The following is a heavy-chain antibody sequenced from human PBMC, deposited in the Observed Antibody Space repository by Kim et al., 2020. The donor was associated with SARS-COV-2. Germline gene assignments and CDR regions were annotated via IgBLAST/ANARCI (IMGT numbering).Heavy chain of an antibody. J-gene: IGHJ5*02. D-gene: IGHD3-22*01. CDR1: GGSFSGYY. Sequence: ETLSLTCAVYGGSFSGYYWSWIRQPPGKGLEWIGEINHSGSTNYNPSLKSRVTISVDTSKNQFSLKLSSVTAADTAVYYCARGNYYDSSTNWFDPWGQGTLVTVSS. CDR3: ARGNYYDSSTNWFDP. V-gene: IGHV4-34*01. CDR2: INHSGST.